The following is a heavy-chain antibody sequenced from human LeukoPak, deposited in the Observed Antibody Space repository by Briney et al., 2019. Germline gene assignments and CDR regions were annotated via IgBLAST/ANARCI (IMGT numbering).Heavy chain of an antibody. CDR2: ITSRGGST. J-gene: IGHJ3*02. Sequence: GGSLRLSCAASGFTFSDYPMHWVRQAPGKGLEYVSSITSRGGSTYYANSVQGRFTISRDNSKNMLYLQMGSLRPEDMAVYYCARVNGGYGNGFDIWGQGTMVTVSS. D-gene: IGHD5-12*01. V-gene: IGHV3-64*01. CDR3: ARVNGGYGNGFDI. CDR1: GFTFSDYP.